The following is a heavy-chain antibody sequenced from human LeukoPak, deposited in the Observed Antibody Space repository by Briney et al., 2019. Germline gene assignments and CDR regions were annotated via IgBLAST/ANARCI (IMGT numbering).Heavy chain of an antibody. CDR3: ARDGYYYDSSGWGLDY. CDR1: GFPFSTYG. CDR2: IWYDGSNK. V-gene: IGHV3-33*01. J-gene: IGHJ4*02. D-gene: IGHD3-22*01. Sequence: PGRSLRLSCAASGFPFSTYGMHWVRQAPGKGLEWVPVIWYDGSNKYYADSVKGRFTISRDNSKNTLYLQMNSLRAEDTAVYYCARDGYYYDSSGWGLDYWGQGTLVTVSS.